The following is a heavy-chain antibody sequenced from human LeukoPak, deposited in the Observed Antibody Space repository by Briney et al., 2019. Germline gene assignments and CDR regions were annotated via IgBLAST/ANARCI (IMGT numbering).Heavy chain of an antibody. Sequence: GGSLRLSCAASGFTFSSYSMNWVRQAPGKGLEWVSSISSSSSYIYYADSVKGRFTISRDNAKNSLYLQMNSLRAEDTAVYYCARDLFGELFYFGYWGQGTLVTVSS. CDR2: ISSSSSYI. D-gene: IGHD3-10*01. V-gene: IGHV3-21*01. CDR3: ARDLFGELFYFGY. J-gene: IGHJ4*02. CDR1: GFTFSSYS.